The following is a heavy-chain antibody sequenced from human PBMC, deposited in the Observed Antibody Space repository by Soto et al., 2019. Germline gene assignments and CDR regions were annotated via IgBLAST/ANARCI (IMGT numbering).Heavy chain of an antibody. CDR3: ARDSSPLVATEPYYFDY. D-gene: IGHD5-12*01. CDR1: GFTFSSYA. J-gene: IGHJ4*02. V-gene: IGHV3-30-3*01. Sequence: QVQLVESGGGVVQPGRSLRLSCAASGFTFSSYAMHWVRQAPGKGLEWVAVISYDGSNKYYADSVKCRFTISRDNSKNTLYLQMNSLRAEDTAVYYCARDSSPLVATEPYYFDYWGQGTLVTVSS. CDR2: ISYDGSNK.